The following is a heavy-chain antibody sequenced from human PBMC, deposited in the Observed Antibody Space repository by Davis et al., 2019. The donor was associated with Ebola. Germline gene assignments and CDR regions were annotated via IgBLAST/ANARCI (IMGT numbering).Heavy chain of an antibody. J-gene: IGHJ4*02. V-gene: IGHV3-11*04. CDR1: GFTFSDYY. CDR2: ISSSGSTI. Sequence: PGGSLRLSCAASGFTFSDYYMSWIREAPGKGLEWVSYISSSGSTIYYADSVKGRFTISRDNAKNSLYLQMNSLRAEDTAAYYCARERAIVYFDYWGQGTLVTVSS. D-gene: IGHD1-26*01. CDR3: ARERAIVYFDY.